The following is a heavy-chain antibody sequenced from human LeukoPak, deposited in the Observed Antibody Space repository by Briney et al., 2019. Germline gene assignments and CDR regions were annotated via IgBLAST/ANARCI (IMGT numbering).Heavy chain of an antibody. CDR1: GFTFSSYS. V-gene: IGHV3-21*01. CDR2: ISSSSSYI. Sequence: GGSLRLSCAASGFTFSSYSMNWVRQAPGKGLEWVSSISSSSSYIYYADSVKGRFTISRDNAKNSLYLQMNSLRAEDTAVYYCATLDSSGYHTDYWGQGTLVTVSS. CDR3: ATLDSSGYHTDY. D-gene: IGHD3-22*01. J-gene: IGHJ4*02.